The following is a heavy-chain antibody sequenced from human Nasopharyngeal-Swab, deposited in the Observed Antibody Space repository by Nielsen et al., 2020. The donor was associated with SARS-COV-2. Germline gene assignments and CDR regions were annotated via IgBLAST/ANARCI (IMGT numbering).Heavy chain of an antibody. Sequence: WIRQPPGKGLEWIGSIYYSGSTYYNPSLKSRFTISVDTSKNQFSLKLSSVTAADTAVYYCARYGERITIFGVVIKEAFDIWGQGTMVTVSS. D-gene: IGHD3-3*01. J-gene: IGHJ3*02. CDR3: ARYGERITIFGVVIKEAFDI. V-gene: IGHV4-39*01. CDR2: IYYSGST.